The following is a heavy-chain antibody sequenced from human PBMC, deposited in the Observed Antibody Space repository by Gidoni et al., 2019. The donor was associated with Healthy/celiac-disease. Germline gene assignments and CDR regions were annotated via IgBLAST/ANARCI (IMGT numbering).Heavy chain of an antibody. D-gene: IGHD3-22*01. V-gene: IGHV3-9*01. CDR2: ISLNSGSI. J-gene: IGHJ5*02. CDR3: AKSPYYYDSSGYFRFDP. CDR1: GCTFDDYA. Sequence: EVQLVESGGGLVQPGRSLRLSCAASGCTFDDYAMHWVRQAPGKGLEWVSGISLNSGSIGYADSVKGRFTISRDNAKNSLYLQMNSLRAEDTALYYCAKSPYYYDSSGYFRFDPWGQGTLVTVSS.